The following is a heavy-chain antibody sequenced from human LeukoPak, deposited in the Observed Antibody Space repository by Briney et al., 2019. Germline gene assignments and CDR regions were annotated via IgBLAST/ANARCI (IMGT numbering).Heavy chain of an antibody. J-gene: IGHJ6*02. D-gene: IGHD6-13*01. CDR1: GFTFSDYY. Sequence: GGSLRLSCAASGFTFSDYYMSWIRQAPGKGLEWVSYISSSGSTIYYADSVKGRFTISRDNAKNSLYLQMNSLRDEDTAVYYCARRRQQLVSAYYYYGMDVWGQGTTVTVSS. V-gene: IGHV3-11*04. CDR3: ARRRQQLVSAYYYYGMDV. CDR2: ISSSGSTI.